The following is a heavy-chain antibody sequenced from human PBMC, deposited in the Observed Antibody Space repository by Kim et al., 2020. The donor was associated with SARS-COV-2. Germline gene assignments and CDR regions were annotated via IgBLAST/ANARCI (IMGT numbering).Heavy chain of an antibody. Sequence: TVNTNYAQKFQGRDTMTTDTSTTTAYMELRSLRSDDTAVYYCARDQAPYDYWGQGTLVTVSS. J-gene: IGHJ4*02. CDR3: ARDQAPYDY. CDR2: TVNT. V-gene: IGHV1-18*01.